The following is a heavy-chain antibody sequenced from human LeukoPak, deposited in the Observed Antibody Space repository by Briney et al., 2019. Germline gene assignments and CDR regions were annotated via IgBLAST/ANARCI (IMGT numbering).Heavy chain of an antibody. CDR2: ISGSRGTT. CDR3: ARAQTMFWEFDGFDI. D-gene: IGHD3-10*02. J-gene: IGHJ3*02. CDR1: GFTFSSYA. Sequence: GGSLRLSCAASGFTFSSYAMSWVRQAPGKGLEWVSGISGSRGTTYYADSVKGRLTISRDNAKNSVYLQMNSLRDEDTALYSCARAQTMFWEFDGFDIWGRGTKVTVSS. V-gene: IGHV3-23*01.